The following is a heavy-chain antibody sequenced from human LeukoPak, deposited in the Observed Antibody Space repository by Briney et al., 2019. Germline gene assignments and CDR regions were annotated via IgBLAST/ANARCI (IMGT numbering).Heavy chain of an antibody. CDR2: VSAYNGNT. D-gene: IGHD2-15*01. CDR3: ARGSRPGGGLQYYFDY. CDR1: GYTFTSYG. J-gene: IGHJ4*02. Sequence: ASVKVSCKASGYTFTSYGISWVRQAPGQGLEWMGWVSAYNGNTNYAQKLQGRVTMTTDTSTSTAYMELRSLRSDDTAVYYCARGSRPGGGLQYYFDYWGQGTLVTVSS. V-gene: IGHV1-18*01.